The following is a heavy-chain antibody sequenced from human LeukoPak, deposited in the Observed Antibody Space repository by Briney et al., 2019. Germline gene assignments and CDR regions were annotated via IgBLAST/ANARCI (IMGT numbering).Heavy chain of an antibody. CDR2: INQAGSDK. CDR3: VSWSGYGAY. V-gene: IGHV3-7*01. Sequence: PGGSLGLSCAASGFTVSGSWMSWIRQAPGKGLEWVAHINQAGSDKYYVDSVKGRFTISRDNAENSLFLQMNSLRAEDTAVYYCVSWSGYGAYWGQGTLVTVSS. CDR1: GFTVSGSW. J-gene: IGHJ4*02. D-gene: IGHD2-15*01.